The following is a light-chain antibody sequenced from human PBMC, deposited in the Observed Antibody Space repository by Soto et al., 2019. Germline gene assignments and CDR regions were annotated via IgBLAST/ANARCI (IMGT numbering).Light chain of an antibody. CDR1: QSISSY. Sequence: DIQMTQSPSSLSACVGDTVTITFRASQSISSYLNWYQQKPGKAPKLLIYDASSLESGVPSRFSGSGSGTEFTLTISSLQPDDFATYYCQQYNSYSRTFGQGTKVDIK. V-gene: IGKV1-5*01. J-gene: IGKJ1*01. CDR2: DAS. CDR3: QQYNSYSRT.